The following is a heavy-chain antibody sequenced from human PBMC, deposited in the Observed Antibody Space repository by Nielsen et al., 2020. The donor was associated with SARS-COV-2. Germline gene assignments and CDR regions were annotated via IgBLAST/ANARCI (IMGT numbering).Heavy chain of an antibody. J-gene: IGHJ6*02. D-gene: IGHD1-14*01. CDR2: IDPSDSYT. CDR3: ARLEVGDRLPDEYYYYYYGMDV. V-gene: IGHV5-10-1*01. Sequence: VRPMPGKGLEWMGRIDPSDSYTNYSPSFQGHVTISADKSISTAYLQWSSLKASDTAMYYCARLEVGDRLPDEYYYYYYGMDVWGQGTTVTVSS.